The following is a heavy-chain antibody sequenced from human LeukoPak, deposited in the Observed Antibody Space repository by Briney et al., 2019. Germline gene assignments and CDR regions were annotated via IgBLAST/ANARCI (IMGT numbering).Heavy chain of an antibody. Sequence: GGSLRLSCAASGFTFSSYWMNWVRQAPGKGLEWVSSINSGSTYTYYTESVKGRFTVSRDNAKNSLFLQMNSLRAEDTAIYYCARSLTTLTYEGYWGQGTLVTVSS. D-gene: IGHD1-1*01. CDR3: ARSLTTLTYEGY. CDR2: INSGSTYT. CDR1: GFTFSSYW. V-gene: IGHV3-21*01. J-gene: IGHJ4*02.